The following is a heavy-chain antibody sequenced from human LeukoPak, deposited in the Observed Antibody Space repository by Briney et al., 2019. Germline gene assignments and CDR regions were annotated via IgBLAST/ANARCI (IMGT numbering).Heavy chain of an antibody. Sequence: PSETLSLTCTVSGGSISSYYWSWIRQPPGKGLEWIGYIYYSGSTNYSPSLKSRVTISVDTSKNQFSLKLSSVTAADTAVYYCARDKSGWTWRYFDYWGQGTLVTVSS. V-gene: IGHV4-59*01. CDR3: ARDKSGWTWRYFDY. CDR1: GGSISSYY. J-gene: IGHJ4*02. D-gene: IGHD6-19*01. CDR2: IYYSGST.